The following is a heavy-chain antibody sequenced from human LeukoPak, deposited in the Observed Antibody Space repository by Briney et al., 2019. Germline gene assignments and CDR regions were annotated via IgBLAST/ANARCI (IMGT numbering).Heavy chain of an antibody. D-gene: IGHD7-27*01. V-gene: IGHV4-61*02. J-gene: IGHJ6*03. CDR1: GGSISSGSYY. Sequence: PSQTLSLTCTVSGGSISSGSYYWSWIRQPAGKGLEWIGRIYTSGSTNYNPSLKSRVTISVDTSKNQFSLKLSSVTAADTAVYYCARVGDFETGDLGYYYMDVWGKGTTVTVSS. CDR2: IYTSGST. CDR3: ARVGDFETGDLGYYYMDV.